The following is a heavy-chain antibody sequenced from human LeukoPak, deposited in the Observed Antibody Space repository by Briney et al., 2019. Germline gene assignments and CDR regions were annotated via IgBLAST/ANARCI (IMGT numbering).Heavy chain of an antibody. Sequence: SETLSLTCTVSGGSISSSNYYWGWIRQPPGKGLEWIGSIYYSGSTYYSPSLKSPVTISVDTSKNQFSLKLNSVTAADTALYYCASTQITMVRGVHDYWGQGTLVTVSS. CDR1: GGSISSSNYY. D-gene: IGHD3-10*01. J-gene: IGHJ4*02. CDR3: ASTQITMVRGVHDY. CDR2: IYYSGST. V-gene: IGHV4-39*01.